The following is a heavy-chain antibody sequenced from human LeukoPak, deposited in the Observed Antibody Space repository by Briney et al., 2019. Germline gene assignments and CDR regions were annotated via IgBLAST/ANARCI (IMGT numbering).Heavy chain of an antibody. Sequence: GGSLRLSCATSGFTFSNYAVSWVRQAPGKGLEWVSSISGSGGTTYYADSVKGRFTISRDNSKNTLYLQMNSLRAEDTAVYYCAKDPHRASSGLVDYWGQGTLVTVSS. J-gene: IGHJ4*02. D-gene: IGHD6-6*01. CDR2: ISGSGGTT. V-gene: IGHV3-23*01. CDR1: GFTFSNYA. CDR3: AKDPHRASSGLVDY.